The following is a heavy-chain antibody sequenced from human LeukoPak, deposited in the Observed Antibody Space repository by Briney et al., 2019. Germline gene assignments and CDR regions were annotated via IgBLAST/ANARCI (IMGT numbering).Heavy chain of an antibody. D-gene: IGHD1-26*01. CDR1: GYTFINNW. V-gene: IGHV1-46*01. J-gene: IGHJ5*02. Sequence: ASVTVSCKASGYTFINNWMHWVRQAPGQGLEWVGLINPTGSGTLYAPQFQDRVTMTRDMSQSTVYMEFRRLNFEDTALYYFARDNSVGNKAWWFVPCGDGTLVTVSS. CDR3: ARDNSVGNKAWWFVP. CDR2: INPTGSGT.